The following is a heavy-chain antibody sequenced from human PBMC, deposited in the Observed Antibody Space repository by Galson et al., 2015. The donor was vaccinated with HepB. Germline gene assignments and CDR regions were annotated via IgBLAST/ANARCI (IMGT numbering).Heavy chain of an antibody. Sequence: SVKVSCKASGYTFTSYGISWVRQAPGQGLEWMGWISAYNGNTNYAQKLQGRVTMTTDTSTSTAYMELRSLRSDDTAVYYCARAVEMATSSNWFDPWGQGTLVTVSS. CDR3: ARAVEMATSSNWFDP. CDR1: GYTFTSYG. CDR2: ISAYNGNT. D-gene: IGHD5-24*01. J-gene: IGHJ5*02. V-gene: IGHV1-18*01.